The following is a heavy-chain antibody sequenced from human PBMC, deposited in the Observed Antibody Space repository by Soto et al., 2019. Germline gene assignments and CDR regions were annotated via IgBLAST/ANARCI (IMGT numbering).Heavy chain of an antibody. J-gene: IGHJ6*02. V-gene: IGHV5-10-1*01. CDR3: ARGDTAIVCKGRYV. Sequence: DSLTISCEGSGYTFTSYYITWARQLPGKGLEWMGRIDPSDSYTTYNPSFQGHVTISADKSIRTAYLQWSSLEASDSAMYYCARGDTAIVCKGRYVWSQGTSVTVSS. CDR2: IDPSDSYT. CDR1: GYTFTSYY. D-gene: IGHD5-18*01.